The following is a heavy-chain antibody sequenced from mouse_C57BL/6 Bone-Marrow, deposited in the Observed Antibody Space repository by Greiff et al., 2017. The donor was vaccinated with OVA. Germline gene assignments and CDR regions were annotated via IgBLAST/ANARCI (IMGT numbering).Heavy chain of an antibody. J-gene: IGHJ1*03. V-gene: IGHV6-6*01. CDR2: IRNTANNHAT. D-gene: IGHD1-1*01. CDR1: GFTFSDAW. Sequence: DVKLVESGGGLVQPGGSMKLSCAASGFTFSDAWMDWVRQSPEKGLEWVAVIRNTANNHATYYAESVKGRFTISRDDSKSSVYLQMNSVRAEDTGIYYCTSITTVPYWYFDVWGTGTTVTVSS. CDR3: TSITTVPYWYFDV.